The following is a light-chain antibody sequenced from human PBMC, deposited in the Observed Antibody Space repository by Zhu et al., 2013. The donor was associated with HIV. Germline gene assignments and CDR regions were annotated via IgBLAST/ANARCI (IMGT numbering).Light chain of an antibody. CDR3: QQSGT. CDR1: QSVSSNY. CDR2: GAS. J-gene: IGKJ1*01. Sequence: ENVLTQSPGTLSLSPGERATLSCRASQSVSSNYLAWYQQKPGQAPRLLIYGASSRATGIPDRFSGSGSGTDFTLTISRLEPEDFAVYYCQQSGTFGQGTKVEIK. V-gene: IGKV3-20*01.